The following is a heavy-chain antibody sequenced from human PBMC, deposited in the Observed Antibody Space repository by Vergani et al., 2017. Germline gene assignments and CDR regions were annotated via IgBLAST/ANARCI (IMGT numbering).Heavy chain of an antibody. D-gene: IGHD5-12*01. CDR2: LSASDRRT. CDR3: AKPLRGYSGYDSPFDS. Sequence: EVQLLESGGDLVQPGGSLRLSCAASGLTFIMHAMSWVRQAPGKGLEWVSTLSASDRRTHYADSVKGRFTISRDISKNTLYLQMNSLRAEDTAVYYCAKPLRGYSGYDSPFDSWGQGTLVTVSS. CDR1: GLTFIMHA. J-gene: IGHJ4*02. V-gene: IGHV3-23*01.